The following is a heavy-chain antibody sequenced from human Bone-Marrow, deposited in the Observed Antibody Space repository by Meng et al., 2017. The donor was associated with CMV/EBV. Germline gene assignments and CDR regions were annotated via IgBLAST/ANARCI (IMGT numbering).Heavy chain of an antibody. Sequence: SETLSLTCAVYGGSFSGYYWSWIRQPPGKGLEWIGEINHSGSTNYNPSLKSRVTISVDTSKNQFSLKLSSVTAADTAVYYCTRDQPGGYSGGYWGQGTLVTVSS. V-gene: IGHV4-34*01. D-gene: IGHD3-10*01. CDR2: INHSGST. CDR3: TRDQPGGYSGGY. CDR1: GGSFSGYY. J-gene: IGHJ4*02.